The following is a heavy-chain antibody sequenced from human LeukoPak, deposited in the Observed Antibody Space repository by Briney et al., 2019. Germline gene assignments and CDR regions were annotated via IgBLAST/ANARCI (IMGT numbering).Heavy chain of an antibody. CDR3: ARGSGSYGYDAFDI. CDR2: INPNSGGT. V-gene: IGHV1-2*02. Sequence: ASVKVSCKASGYTFTGYYMHWVRQAPGQGLGWMGWINPNSGGTNYAQKFQGRVTMTRDTSISTAYMELSRLRSDDTAVYYCARGSGSYGYDAFDIWGQGTMVTVSS. J-gene: IGHJ3*02. CDR1: GYTFTGYY. D-gene: IGHD1-26*01.